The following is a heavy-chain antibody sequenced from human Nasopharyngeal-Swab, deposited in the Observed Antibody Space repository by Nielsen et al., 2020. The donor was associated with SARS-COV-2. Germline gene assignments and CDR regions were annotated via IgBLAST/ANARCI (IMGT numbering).Heavy chain of an antibody. Sequence: VRQAPGKGLEWVSSISSSSSYIYYADSVKGRFTISRDNAKNSLYLQMNSLRAEDTAVYYCARDLGYSSGWSGGGDGFDICGQGTMVTVSS. D-gene: IGHD6-19*01. CDR2: ISSSSSYI. CDR3: ARDLGYSSGWSGGGDGFDI. V-gene: IGHV3-21*01. J-gene: IGHJ3*02.